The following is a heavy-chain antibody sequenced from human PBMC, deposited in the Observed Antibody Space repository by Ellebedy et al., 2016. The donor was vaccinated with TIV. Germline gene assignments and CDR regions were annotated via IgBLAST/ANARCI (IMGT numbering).Heavy chain of an antibody. J-gene: IGHJ5*02. Sequence: MPGGSLRLSCAASGFTFSNYAMSWVRQAPGKGLEWIGRIYHSGSTNYNPSLKSRVTVSVDTSKNQFSLKVTSVTAADTAVYYCARENRPSPFFILGRPPFGGWFDPWGQGTLVTVSS. CDR3: ARENRPSPFFILGRPPFGGWFDP. V-gene: IGHV4-34*01. CDR2: IYHSGST. D-gene: IGHD3-10*01. CDR1: GFTFSNYA.